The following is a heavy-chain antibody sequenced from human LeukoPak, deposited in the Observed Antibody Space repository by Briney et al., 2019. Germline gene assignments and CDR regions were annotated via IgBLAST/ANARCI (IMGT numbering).Heavy chain of an antibody. Sequence: PGGSLRLSCAASGFTFSSYAMHWVRQAPGKGLEWVAVISYDGSNKYYADSVKGRFTISRDNSKNTLYLQMNSLRAEDTAVYYCARDFGISSYYFDYWGQGTLVTVSS. CDR1: GFTFSSYA. D-gene: IGHD2-15*01. J-gene: IGHJ4*02. CDR2: ISYDGSNK. CDR3: ARDFGISSYYFDY. V-gene: IGHV3-30-3*01.